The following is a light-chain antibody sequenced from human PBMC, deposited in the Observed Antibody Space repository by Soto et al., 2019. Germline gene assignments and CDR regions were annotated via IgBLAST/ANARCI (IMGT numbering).Light chain of an antibody. Sequence: EFVLTQSPGTLSLSPGERATLSCRASQSVSSSYLAWYQQKPGQAPRLLIYGASGRATGIPDRFSGSGSGTDFTLTISRLEPEDFAVYYCQQYGSSPFTFGGGTKVDIK. CDR1: QSVSSSY. CDR3: QQYGSSPFT. V-gene: IGKV3-20*01. CDR2: GAS. J-gene: IGKJ4*01.